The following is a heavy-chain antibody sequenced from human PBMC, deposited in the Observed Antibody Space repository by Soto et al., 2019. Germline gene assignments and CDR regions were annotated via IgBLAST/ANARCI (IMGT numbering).Heavy chain of an antibody. Sequence: SETLSLTCAVYGGSFSGYYWSWIRQPPGKGLEWIGEINHSGSTNYNPSLKSRVTISVDTSKNQFSLKLSSVTAADTAVYYGATQAKHWGGDDYWGQGTLVTVSS. V-gene: IGHV4-34*01. D-gene: IGHD7-27*01. CDR3: ATQAKHWGGDDY. CDR1: GGSFSGYY. CDR2: INHSGST. J-gene: IGHJ4*02.